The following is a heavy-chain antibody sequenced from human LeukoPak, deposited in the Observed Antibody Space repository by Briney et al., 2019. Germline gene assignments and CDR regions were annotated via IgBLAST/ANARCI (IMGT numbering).Heavy chain of an antibody. J-gene: IGHJ6*03. D-gene: IGHD2/OR15-2a*01. CDR2: IVVGSGNT. CDR3: ARDLSYYYYMDV. CDR1: GFTFTSSA. Sequence: ASVKVSCKASGFTFTSSAMQWVRQARGQRLEWIGWIVVGSGNTNYAQKFQERVTITRDMSTSTAYMELSSLRSDDTAVYYCARDLSYYYYMDVWGKGTTVTVSS. V-gene: IGHV1-58*02.